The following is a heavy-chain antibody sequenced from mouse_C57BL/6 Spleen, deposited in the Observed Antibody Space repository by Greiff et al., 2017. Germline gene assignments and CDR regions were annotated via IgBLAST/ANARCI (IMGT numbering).Heavy chain of an antibody. CDR1: GFTFSSYG. D-gene: IGHD2-3*01. Sequence: EVQLVESGGDLVKPGGSLKLSCAASGFTFSSYGMSWVRQTPDKRLEWVATISSGGSYTYYPDSVKGRFTISRDTAKNTLYLQMSSLKSEDTAMYYCASGGYDGYYAGFAYWGKGTLVTVSA. J-gene: IGHJ3*01. CDR2: ISSGGSYT. V-gene: IGHV5-6*01. CDR3: ASGGYDGYYAGFAY.